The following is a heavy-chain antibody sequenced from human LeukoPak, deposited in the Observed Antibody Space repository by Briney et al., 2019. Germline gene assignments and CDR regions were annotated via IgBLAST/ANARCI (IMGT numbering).Heavy chain of an antibody. Sequence: SETRSLTCAVYGGSFSGYYWSWIRQPPGKGLEWIGEINHSGSTNYNPSLKSRVTISVDTSKNQFSLKLSSVTAADTAMYYCARGRIAARGGWFDPWGQGTLVTVSS. CDR3: ARGRIAARGGWFDP. CDR1: GGSFSGYY. CDR2: INHSGST. D-gene: IGHD6-6*01. J-gene: IGHJ5*02. V-gene: IGHV4-34*01.